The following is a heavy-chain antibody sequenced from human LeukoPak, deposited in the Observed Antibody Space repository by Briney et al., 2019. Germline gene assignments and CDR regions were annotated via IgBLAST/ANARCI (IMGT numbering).Heavy chain of an antibody. CDR1: GYTFTGYY. V-gene: IGHV1-2*06. J-gene: IGHJ1*01. Sequence: ASVKVSCKASGYTFTGYYMHWVRQAPGQGLEWMGRINPNSGGTNYAQKFQGRVTMTRDTSISTAYMELSRLRSYDTAVDYCARGYYDSPGEYFQQWGQGTLVPVSS. CDR2: INPNSGGT. CDR3: ARGYYDSPGEYFQQ. D-gene: IGHD3-22*01.